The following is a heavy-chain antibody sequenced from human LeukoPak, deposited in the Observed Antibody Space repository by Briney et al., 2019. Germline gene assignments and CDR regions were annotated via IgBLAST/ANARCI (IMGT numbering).Heavy chain of an antibody. CDR1: GFTFSSYS. D-gene: IGHD6-13*01. J-gene: IGHJ3*02. CDR2: ISSSSSYI. Sequence: GGSLRLSCAASGFTFSSYSMNRVRQAPGKGLEWASSISSSSSYIYYADSVKGRFTISRDNAKNSLYLQMNSLRAEDTAVYYCARGKAYSSDAFDIWGRGTMVTVSS. CDR3: ARGKAYSSDAFDI. V-gene: IGHV3-21*01.